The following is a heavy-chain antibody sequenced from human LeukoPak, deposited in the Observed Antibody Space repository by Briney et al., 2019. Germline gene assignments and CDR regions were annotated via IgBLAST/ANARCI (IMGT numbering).Heavy chain of an antibody. CDR3: AREGRGGLWFRTGDFDY. V-gene: IGHV3-7*01. CDR2: IKKDGSEK. CDR1: GFTFSSYW. J-gene: IGHJ4*02. D-gene: IGHD3-10*01. Sequence: PGGSLRLSCAASGFTFSSYWMSWVRQAPGKGLEWVANIKKDGSEKYYVDSVKGRFTISRDNAKNSLYLQMNSLRAEDTAVYYCAREGRGGLWFRTGDFDYWGQGTLVTVSS.